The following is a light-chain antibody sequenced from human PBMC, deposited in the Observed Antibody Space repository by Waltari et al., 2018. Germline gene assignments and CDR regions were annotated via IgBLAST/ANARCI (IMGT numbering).Light chain of an antibody. CDR2: GNN. CDR3: TSRDNYGYV. Sequence: SSELPLSSAVSVALGLTVRITCHGVRLRDYFATWYQQKLGQAPLLVIYGNNKRPSAIPDRFSGSSSGDTASLTITGAQAEDEADYYCTSRDNYGYVFATGTTVTVL. CDR1: RLRDYF. J-gene: IGLJ1*01. V-gene: IGLV3-19*01.